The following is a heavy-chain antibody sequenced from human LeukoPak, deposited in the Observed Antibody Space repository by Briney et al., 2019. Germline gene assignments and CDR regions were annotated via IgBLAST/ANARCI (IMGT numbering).Heavy chain of an antibody. J-gene: IGHJ4*02. D-gene: IGHD6-13*01. V-gene: IGHV3-7*04. CDR1: GFTFSSYW. Sequence: PGGSLRLPCAASGFTFSSYWMSWVRQAPGKGLEWVANIKQDGSEKYYVDFVKGRFTISRDNAKNSLYLQMNSLRAEDTAVYYCARGAAAQSHYYDYWGQGTLVTVSS. CDR2: IKQDGSEK. CDR3: ARGAAAQSHYYDY.